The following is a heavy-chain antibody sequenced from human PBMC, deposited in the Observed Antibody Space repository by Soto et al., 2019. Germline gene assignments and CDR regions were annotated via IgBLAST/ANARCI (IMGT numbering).Heavy chain of an antibody. Sequence: EVQLVESGGGLVQPGGSLRLSCVASGFTFSNYWIHWVLQAPGKGLVWVSRINCDGSRTNYADSVKGQCTISRDNAKNKVYLQMNSLRVEDTAVYYWERGARNYYYFDCWGQGTLVTVSS. V-gene: IGHV3-74*01. CDR1: GFTFSNYW. CDR3: ERGARNYYYFDC. CDR2: INCDGSRT. D-gene: IGHD1-7*01. J-gene: IGHJ4*02.